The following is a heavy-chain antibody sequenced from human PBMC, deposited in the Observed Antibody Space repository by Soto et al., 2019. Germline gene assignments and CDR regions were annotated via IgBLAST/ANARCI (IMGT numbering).Heavy chain of an antibody. Sequence: ASVKVSCKASGYTFTSYAMHWVRQAPGQRLEWMGWINAGNGNTKYSQKFQGRVTMTTDTSTSTAYMELRSLRSDDTAVYYCARDSPSLGGWFFDYWGQGALVT. V-gene: IGHV1-3*01. D-gene: IGHD6-19*01. J-gene: IGHJ4*02. CDR3: ARDSPSLGGWFFDY. CDR1: GYTFTSYA. CDR2: INAGNGNT.